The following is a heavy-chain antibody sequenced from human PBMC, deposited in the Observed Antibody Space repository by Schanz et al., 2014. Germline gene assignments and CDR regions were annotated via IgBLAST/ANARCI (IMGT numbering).Heavy chain of an antibody. J-gene: IGHJ4*02. CDR1: GFTFSSYD. CDR3: ARGVRIDY. CDR2: IGTAGDT. Sequence: EVQLVESGGGMVQPGGSLRLSCAASGFTFSSYDMHWVRQVTGKGLEWVSGIGTAGDTYYPDSVKGRFTISRENAQNSLFLQLNTLRAGDTAVYYCARGVRIDYWGQGTLVTVSS. D-gene: IGHD3-3*01. V-gene: IGHV3-13*04.